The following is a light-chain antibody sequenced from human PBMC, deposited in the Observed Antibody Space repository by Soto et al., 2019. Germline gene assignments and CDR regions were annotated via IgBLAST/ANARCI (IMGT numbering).Light chain of an antibody. Sequence: GDRVNITCRASQYIHTYLAWYQQKPGEAPKLLIYEAANLESGVPSRFSGSGTGTEFTLTISSLQPDDFATYYCQQSNNYPWTFGQGTRVEI. V-gene: IGKV1-5*03. CDR3: QQSNNYPWT. CDR2: EAA. J-gene: IGKJ1*01. CDR1: QYIHTY.